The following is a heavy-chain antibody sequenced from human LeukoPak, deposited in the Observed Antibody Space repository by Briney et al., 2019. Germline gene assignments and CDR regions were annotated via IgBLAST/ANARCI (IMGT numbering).Heavy chain of an antibody. D-gene: IGHD5-24*01. CDR2: IYHSGST. Sequence: PSQTLSLTCTVSGGSISSGGYYRSWIRQPPGKGLEWIGYIYHSGSTYYNPSLKSRVTISVDRSKNQFSLKLSSVTAADTAVYYCARSARDGYNPDYWGQGTLVTVSS. V-gene: IGHV4-30-2*01. J-gene: IGHJ4*02. CDR3: ARSARDGYNPDY. CDR1: GGSISSGGYY.